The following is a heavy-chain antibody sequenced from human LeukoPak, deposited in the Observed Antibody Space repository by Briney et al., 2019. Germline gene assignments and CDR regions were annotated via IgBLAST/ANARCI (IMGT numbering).Heavy chain of an antibody. CDR3: AREDLGDAKDNAFDI. CDR1: GGSISSGRYY. D-gene: IGHD3-16*01. Sequence: PSETLSLTCTVSGGSISSGRYYWSWIRQPPGKGLEWIGDIYHSGSTYYNPSLNSRVSISVDRSTNQSSLKLSSVTAADTAVYYCAREDLGDAKDNAFDIWGQGTMVTVSS. J-gene: IGHJ3*02. V-gene: IGHV4-30-2*01. CDR2: IYHSGST.